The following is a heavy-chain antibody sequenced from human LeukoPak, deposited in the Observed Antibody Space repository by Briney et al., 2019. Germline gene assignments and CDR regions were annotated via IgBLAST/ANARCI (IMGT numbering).Heavy chain of an antibody. Sequence: GGSLRLSCAASGFTFSDYYMSWIRQVPGKGLEWLSYITSSSSYTKYADSVKGRFTISRDNAKNSLYLQMNSLRAEDTAVYYCARPDEQQLVRDAFDIWGQGTMVTVSS. V-gene: IGHV3-11*06. CDR2: ITSSSSYT. J-gene: IGHJ3*02. CDR1: GFTFSDYY. CDR3: ARPDEQQLVRDAFDI. D-gene: IGHD6-13*01.